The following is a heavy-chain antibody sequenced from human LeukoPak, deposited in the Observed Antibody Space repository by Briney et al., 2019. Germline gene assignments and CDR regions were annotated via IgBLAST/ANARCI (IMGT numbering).Heavy chain of an antibody. J-gene: IGHJ5*02. CDR2: INPNSGDT. CDR3: VRVYHDGSFESGNWFDP. Sequence: GASVKVSCKASGYTFTGYHMHWVRQAPGQGLEWMGRINPNSGDTNYAQKFQGRVAMTRDTSISTAFMELTRLRSEDTAVYYCVRVYHDGSFESGNWFDPWGQGTLVTVSS. D-gene: IGHD3-22*01. CDR1: GYTFTGYH. V-gene: IGHV1-2*06.